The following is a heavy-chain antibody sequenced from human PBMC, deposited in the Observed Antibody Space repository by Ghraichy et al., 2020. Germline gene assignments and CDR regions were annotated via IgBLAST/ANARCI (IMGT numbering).Heavy chain of an antibody. J-gene: IGHJ4*02. CDR2: ISGTGGST. CDR3: ATRPYYDILTGYGGLDF. V-gene: IGHV3-23*01. D-gene: IGHD3-9*01. Sequence: LTCAASGFTFSSYAMRWVRQAPGKGLEWVSAISGTGGSTYYADSVKGRFTISRDNSKNTLYLQMNSLRAEDTAVYYCATRPYYDILTGYGGLDFWGQGTLVTVSS. CDR1: GFTFSSYA.